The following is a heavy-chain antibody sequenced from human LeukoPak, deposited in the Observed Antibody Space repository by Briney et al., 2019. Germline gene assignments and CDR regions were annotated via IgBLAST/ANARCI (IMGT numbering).Heavy chain of an antibody. D-gene: IGHD5-24*01. CDR3: ARTKMATTNWFDP. J-gene: IGHJ5*02. Sequence: GGSLRLSCAASGFTFSSYSMNWVRQAPGKGLEWVSSISSSSSCIYYADSVKGRFTISRGNAKNSLYLQMNSLRAEDTAVYYCARTKMATTNWFDPWGQGTLVTVSS. V-gene: IGHV3-21*01. CDR2: ISSSSSCI. CDR1: GFTFSSYS.